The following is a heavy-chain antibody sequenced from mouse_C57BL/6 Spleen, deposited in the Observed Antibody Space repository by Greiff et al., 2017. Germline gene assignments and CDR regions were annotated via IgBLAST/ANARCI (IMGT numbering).Heavy chain of an antibody. J-gene: IGHJ1*03. V-gene: IGHV1-62-2*01. CDR3: ARHEVGTGTWYFDV. D-gene: IGHD4-1*01. CDR2: FYPGSGSI. Sequence: VQLQQSGAELVKPGASVKLSCKASGYTFTEYTIHWVQQRSGQGLEWIGWFYPGSGSIKYNEKFKDKVTLNADKSYSTVYMELSRLTSEDSAVDFCARHEVGTGTWYFDVWGTGTTVTVSA. CDR1: GYTFTEYT.